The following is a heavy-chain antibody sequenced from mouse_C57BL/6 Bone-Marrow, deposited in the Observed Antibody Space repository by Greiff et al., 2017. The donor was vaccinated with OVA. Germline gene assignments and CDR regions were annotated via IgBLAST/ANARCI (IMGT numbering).Heavy chain of an antibody. Sequence: VQLQQSGPELVKPGASVKISCKASGYAFSSSWMHWVKQRPGQGLEWIGRIYPGDGDTNYNGKFKGKATLTADKSSSTAYMQLSSLTSEDSAVYVCARGYYGSRVDYWGQGTTLTVSS. V-gene: IGHV1-82*01. CDR2: IYPGDGDT. J-gene: IGHJ2*01. D-gene: IGHD1-1*01. CDR3: ARGYYGSRVDY. CDR1: GYAFSSSW.